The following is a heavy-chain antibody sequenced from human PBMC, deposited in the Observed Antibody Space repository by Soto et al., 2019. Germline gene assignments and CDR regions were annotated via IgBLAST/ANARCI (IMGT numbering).Heavy chain of an antibody. D-gene: IGHD3-22*01. CDR1: GFXFSYYY. J-gene: IGHJ4*02. CDR3: ARGSDYYDSSGPYYFDY. Sequence: GXLSRSCASSGFXFSYYYMSWIRHAPGKGLELVSYISSSGSTIYYADSVKGRFTISRYNAKNSLYLQMNSLRAEDTAVYYCARGSDYYDSSGPYYFDYWGQGTLGTVSS. V-gene: IGHV3-11*01. CDR2: ISSSGSTI.